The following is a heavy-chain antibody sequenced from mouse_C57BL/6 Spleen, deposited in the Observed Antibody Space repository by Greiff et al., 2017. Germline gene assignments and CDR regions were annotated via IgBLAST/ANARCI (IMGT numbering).Heavy chain of an antibody. D-gene: IGHD4-1*01. V-gene: IGHV1-59*01. CDR1: GYTFTSYW. Sequence: QVQLKQPGADLVRPGTSVKLSCTASGYTFTSYWMHWVKQRPGQGLEWIGVIDPSDSSTNYNQKIKGNATFTVDTSTSTAYMQLSSLTSEDSAVYYCARGGWDGFAYWGQGTLVTVSA. CDR2: IDPSDSST. J-gene: IGHJ3*01. CDR3: ARGGWDGFAY.